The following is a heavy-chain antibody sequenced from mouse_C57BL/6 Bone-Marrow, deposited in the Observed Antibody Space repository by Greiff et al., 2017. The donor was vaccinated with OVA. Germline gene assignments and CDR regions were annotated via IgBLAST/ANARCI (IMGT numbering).Heavy chain of an antibody. D-gene: IGHD2-3*01. J-gene: IGHJ1*03. CDR2: ITHSGET. CDR3: AGAPDGYYWYFDV. Sequence: ESGPGLVKPSQSLFLTCSITGFPITSGYHWIWIRQSPGKPLEWMGYITHSGETFYNPSLQSPISITRETSKNQFFLQLNSVTTEDTAMYYCAGAPDGYYWYFDVWGTGTTVTVSS. CDR1: GFPITSGYH. V-gene: IGHV12-3*01.